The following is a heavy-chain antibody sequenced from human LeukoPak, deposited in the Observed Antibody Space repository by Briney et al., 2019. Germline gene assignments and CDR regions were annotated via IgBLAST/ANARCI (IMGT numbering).Heavy chain of an antibody. CDR1: GGTFSSYA. V-gene: IGHV1-69*05. D-gene: IGHD5-18*01. CDR2: IIPIFGTA. J-gene: IGHJ4*02. CDR3: ARERGYSYGYSY. Sequence: GASVKVSCKASGGTFSSYAISWVRQAPGQGLEWMGGIIPIFGTANYAQKFQGRVTITTDESTSSAYMELSSLRSEDTAVYYCARERGYSYGYSYWGQGTLVTVSS.